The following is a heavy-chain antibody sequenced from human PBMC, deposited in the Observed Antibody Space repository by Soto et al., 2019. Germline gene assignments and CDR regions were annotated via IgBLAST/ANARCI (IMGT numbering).Heavy chain of an antibody. J-gene: IGHJ6*02. V-gene: IGHV1-3*01. CDR1: GYTFTSYA. CDR3: ARDGGYTYYYYGMDV. CDR2: INAGNGNT. D-gene: IGHD5-12*01. Sequence: ASVKVSCKASGYTFTSYAMHWVRQAPGQRLEWMGWINAGNGNTKYSQKFQGRVTITRDTSASTAYLQWSSLKASDTAMYYCARDGGYTYYYYGMDVWGQGTTVTVS.